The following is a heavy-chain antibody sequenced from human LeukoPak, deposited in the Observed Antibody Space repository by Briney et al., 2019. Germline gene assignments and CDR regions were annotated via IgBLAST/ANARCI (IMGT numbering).Heavy chain of an antibody. V-gene: IGHV4-34*01. D-gene: IGHD6-13*01. CDR1: GGSFSGYY. CDR3: ARRLAGTEDY. CDR2: IYYSGST. Sequence: SETLSLTCAVYGGSFSGYYWSWIRQPPGKGLEWIGSIYYSGSTYYNPYLKSRVTISVDTSKNQFSLKLTSVTATATAVYYCARRLAGTEDYWGQGALVTVSS. J-gene: IGHJ4*02.